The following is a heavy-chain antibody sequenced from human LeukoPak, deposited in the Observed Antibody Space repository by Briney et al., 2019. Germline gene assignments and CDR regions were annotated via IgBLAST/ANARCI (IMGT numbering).Heavy chain of an antibody. J-gene: IGHJ4*02. CDR1: GYTFTGYY. CDR2: INPNSGGT. D-gene: IGHD3-16*02. Sequence: ASVKVSCKASGYTFTGYYMHWVRQAPGQGLEWMGWINPNSGGTNYAQKFQGWVTMTRDTSISTAYMELSRLRSDDTAVYYCARASLTIYDYVWGSYRPYFDYWGQGTLVTVSS. CDR3: ARASLTIYDYVWGSYRPYFDY. V-gene: IGHV1-2*04.